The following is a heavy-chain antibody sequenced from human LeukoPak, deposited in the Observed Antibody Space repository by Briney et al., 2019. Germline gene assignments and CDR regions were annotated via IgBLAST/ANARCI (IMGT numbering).Heavy chain of an antibody. Sequence: ASVKVSCKVSGYTLTELSMHWVRQAPGKGLEWMGGFDPEDGKTIYAQKFQGRVTMTRDTSISTAYMELSRLRSDDTAVYYCARDAWGYDLNYWGQGTLVTVSS. V-gene: IGHV1-24*01. J-gene: IGHJ4*02. CDR2: FDPEDGKT. D-gene: IGHD5-12*01. CDR1: GYTLTELS. CDR3: ARDAWGYDLNY.